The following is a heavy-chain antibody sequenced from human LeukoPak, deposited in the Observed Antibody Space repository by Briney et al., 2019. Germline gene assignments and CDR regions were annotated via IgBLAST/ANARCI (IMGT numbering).Heavy chain of an antibody. Sequence: ASVKVSCKASGYSFTDYAIHCGCQAPGERGGWMGWITVGNGNTKYSQKFRDRVTITRDTSANTVYMDLSSLRSEDTAMYYCARDLKQFGGWLEYWGQGTLVTVSS. CDR1: GYSFTDYA. CDR2: ITVGNGNT. V-gene: IGHV1-3*01. CDR3: ARDLKQFGGWLEY. D-gene: IGHD6-19*01. J-gene: IGHJ4*02.